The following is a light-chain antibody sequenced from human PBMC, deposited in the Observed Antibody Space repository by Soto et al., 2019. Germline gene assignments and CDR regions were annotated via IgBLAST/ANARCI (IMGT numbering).Light chain of an antibody. CDR2: SNN. Sequence: SVLTQPPSASGTPGQRVTISCSGGSSNIGSNTVNWYQQLPGTAPKLLIYSNNQRPSGVPDRFSGSKSGTSASLAISGLQSEDEADSYCAAWDDTLNGFYVFGTGTKVTVL. CDR3: AAWDDTLNGFYV. CDR1: SSNIGSNT. J-gene: IGLJ1*01. V-gene: IGLV1-44*01.